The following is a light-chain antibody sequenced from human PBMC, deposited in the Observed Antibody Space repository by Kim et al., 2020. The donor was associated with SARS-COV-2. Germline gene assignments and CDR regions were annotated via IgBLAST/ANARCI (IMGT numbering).Light chain of an antibody. CDR2: AAS. V-gene: IGKV3-15*01. J-gene: IGKJ3*01. Sequence: VSPGARVTLSCGASQSVMSVLAWYRQKSGQAPRLLIYAASNRATGIPARFSGSGSGTEFTLTINNLQSEDFAVYFCQQYNKWPRSFGPGTKVEIK. CDR1: QSVMSV. CDR3: QQYNKWPRS.